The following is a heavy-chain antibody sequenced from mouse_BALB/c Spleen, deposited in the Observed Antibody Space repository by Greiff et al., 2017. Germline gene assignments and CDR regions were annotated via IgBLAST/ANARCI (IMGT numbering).Heavy chain of an antibody. V-gene: IGHV14-4*02. CDR1: GFNIKDYY. CDR3: NTYDYESYFDV. CDR2: IDPENGDT. Sequence: VQLQQSGAELVRSGASVKLSCTASGFNIKDYYMHWVKQRPEQGLEWIGWIDPENGDTEYAPKFQGKATMTADTSSNTAYLQLSSLTSEDTAVYYCNTYDYESYFDVWGAGTTVTVSS. J-gene: IGHJ1*01. D-gene: IGHD2-4*01.